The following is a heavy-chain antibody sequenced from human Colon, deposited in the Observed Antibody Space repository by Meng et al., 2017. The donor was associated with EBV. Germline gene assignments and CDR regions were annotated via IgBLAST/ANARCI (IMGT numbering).Heavy chain of an antibody. Sequence: QVHLQESGSGLVRPSHTLSLTCAVSGDSITSGDYSWTSIRQPPGKGLEWIGYIYHGVNIYYTPSLRSRVTISVDKSRNQFSLRLTSVSAADTAVYYCVRDTRRGGGWFDPWGQGTLVTVSS. V-gene: IGHV4-30-2*01. CDR3: VRDTRRGGGWFDP. D-gene: IGHD3-10*01. CDR2: IYHGVNI. J-gene: IGHJ5*02. CDR1: GDSITSGDYS.